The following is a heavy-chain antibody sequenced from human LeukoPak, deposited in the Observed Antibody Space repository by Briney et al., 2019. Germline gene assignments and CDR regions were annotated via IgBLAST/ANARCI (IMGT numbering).Heavy chain of an antibody. Sequence: PGGSLRLSCAAPGFTFNSYAMNWVRQAPGKGLEWVSAISGRGSSTYYADSVKGRFSLSRDNSKNTVYLQMNSLRAEDTAVYHCARAGTYSSGWYVARRGYGMDVWGQGTTVTVSS. V-gene: IGHV3-23*01. J-gene: IGHJ6*02. CDR3: ARAGTYSSGWYVARRGYGMDV. CDR2: ISGRGSST. D-gene: IGHD6-19*01. CDR1: GFTFNSYA.